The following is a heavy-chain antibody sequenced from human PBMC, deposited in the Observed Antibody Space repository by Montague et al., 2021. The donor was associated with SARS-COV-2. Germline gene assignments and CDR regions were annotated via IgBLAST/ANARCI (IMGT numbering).Heavy chain of an antibody. Sequence: SLRLSWSASGFSINRYAMSWVRQAPGKGPEWVTGITSGSGDSHYADSVEGRFTISRDNSRDTLYLQMTSLRAEDTAVYYCAKEEAAIGSQQFDSWGQGTLVIVSS. CDR3: AKEEAAIGSQQFDS. V-gene: IGHV3-23*01. J-gene: IGHJ4*02. D-gene: IGHD6-13*01. CDR1: GFSINRYA. CDR2: ITSGSGDS.